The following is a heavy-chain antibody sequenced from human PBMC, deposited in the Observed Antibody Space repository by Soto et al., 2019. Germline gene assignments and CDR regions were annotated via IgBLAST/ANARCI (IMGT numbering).Heavy chain of an antibody. Sequence: PSETLSLTCAVSGGSFTSNNWWTWVRQPPGQGLEWIGEIYRTGSTNYNPSLKSRVTISLDKSENQFPLKVTSLTAADTAVYYCESRDPGTSVDYWGQGTLVTVSS. D-gene: IGHD1-7*01. J-gene: IGHJ4*02. CDR1: GGSFTSNNW. V-gene: IGHV4-4*02. CDR3: ESRDPGTSVDY. CDR2: IYRTGST.